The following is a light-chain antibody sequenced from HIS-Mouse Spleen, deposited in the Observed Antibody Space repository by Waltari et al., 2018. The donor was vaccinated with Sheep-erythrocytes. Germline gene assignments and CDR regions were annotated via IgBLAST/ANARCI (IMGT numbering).Light chain of an antibody. V-gene: IGLV3-1*01. CDR1: KLGDKY. CDR3: QAWDSSIVV. CDR2: QDT. J-gene: IGLJ2*01. Sequence: SSELTQPPSASVPPGQTARIPCSGDKLGDKYACWYQQKPGQSPVLVIYQDTKRPSGIPERFSGSNSGNTATLTISGTQAMDEADYYCQAWDSSIVVFGGGTKLTVL.